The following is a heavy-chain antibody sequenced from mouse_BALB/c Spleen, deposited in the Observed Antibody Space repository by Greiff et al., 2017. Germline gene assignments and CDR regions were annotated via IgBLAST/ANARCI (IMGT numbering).Heavy chain of an antibody. CDR2: INPSTGYT. CDR3: ARGGNSDY. CDR1: GYTFTSYW. V-gene: IGHV1-7*01. Sequence: VQLQQSGAELAKPGASVKMSCKASGYTFTSYWMHWVKQRPGQGLEWIGYINPSTGYTEYNQKFKDKATLTADKSSSTAYMQLSSLTSEDSAVYYCARGGNSDYWGQGTTLTVSS. J-gene: IGHJ2*01.